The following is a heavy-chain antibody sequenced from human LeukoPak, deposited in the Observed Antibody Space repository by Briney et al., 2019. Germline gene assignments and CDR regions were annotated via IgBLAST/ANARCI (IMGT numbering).Heavy chain of an antibody. CDR1: GGSISSYY. Sequence: SETLSLTCTVSGGSISSYYWSWIRQPPGKGLEWIGYIYYSGSTNYNPSLKSRVTISVDTSKNQFSLKLSSVTAADTAVYYCARLRYDSSGYYPDYWGQGTLVTVSS. J-gene: IGHJ4*02. CDR2: IYYSGST. CDR3: ARLRYDSSGYYPDY. V-gene: IGHV4-59*08. D-gene: IGHD3-22*01.